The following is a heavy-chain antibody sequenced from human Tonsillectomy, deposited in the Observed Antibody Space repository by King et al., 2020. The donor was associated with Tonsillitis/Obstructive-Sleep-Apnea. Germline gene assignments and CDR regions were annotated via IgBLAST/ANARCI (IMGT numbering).Heavy chain of an antibody. V-gene: IGHV4-59*08. J-gene: IGHJ4*02. CDR2: IYYSGST. D-gene: IGHD5-18*01. CDR1: GGSISGYY. Sequence: QLQESGPGLVKPSETLSLTCTVSGGSISGYYWSWLRQPPGKGLGWIGYIYYSGSTNYNPSLKSRVTISVDTSKNQFSLKLSSVTAADTAVYYCAKSKTLGYSYGYRDEYYFDHWGQGTLVTVSS. CDR3: AKSKTLGYSYGYRDEYYFDH.